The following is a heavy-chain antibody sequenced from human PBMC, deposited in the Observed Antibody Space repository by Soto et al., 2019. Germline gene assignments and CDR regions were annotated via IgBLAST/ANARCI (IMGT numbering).Heavy chain of an antibody. V-gene: IGHV4-59*01. Sequence: PSETLSLTCTVSGGSISSYYWSWIRQPPGKGLEWIGYIYYSGSTNYNPSLKSRVTISVDTSKNQFSLKLSSVTAADTAVYYCARESKGARLLDYWGQGTLVTVSS. D-gene: IGHD6-6*01. CDR3: ARESKGARLLDY. CDR1: GGSISSYY. J-gene: IGHJ4*02. CDR2: IYYSGST.